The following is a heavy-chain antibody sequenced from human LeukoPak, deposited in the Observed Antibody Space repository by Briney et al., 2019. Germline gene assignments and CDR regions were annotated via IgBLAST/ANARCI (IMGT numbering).Heavy chain of an antibody. J-gene: IGHJ4*02. V-gene: IGHV5-51*01. CDR2: IYPGDSDT. Sequence: GESLQISCKGSGYSFTSYWIGWVRQMPGKGLEWMGIIYPGDSDTRYSPSFQGQVTISADKSISTAYLQWSSLKASDTAMYYCARGTYYYDSSGYYYGYWGQGTLVTVSS. CDR1: GYSFTSYW. CDR3: ARGTYYYDSSGYYYGY. D-gene: IGHD3-22*01.